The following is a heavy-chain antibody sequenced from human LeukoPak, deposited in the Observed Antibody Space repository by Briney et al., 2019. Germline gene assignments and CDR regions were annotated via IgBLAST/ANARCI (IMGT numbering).Heavy chain of an antibody. Sequence: PGRSLRLSCAASGFTFSSYAMHWVRQAPGKGLEWVAVISYDGSNKYYADSVKGRFTISRDNSKNTLYLQMNSLRAEDTAVYYCARESPTDIAGAGIDRERYSLDYWGQGTLVTVSS. D-gene: IGHD6-19*01. CDR1: GFTFSSYA. CDR2: ISYDGSNK. CDR3: ARESPTDIAGAGIDRERYSLDY. V-gene: IGHV3-30-3*01. J-gene: IGHJ4*02.